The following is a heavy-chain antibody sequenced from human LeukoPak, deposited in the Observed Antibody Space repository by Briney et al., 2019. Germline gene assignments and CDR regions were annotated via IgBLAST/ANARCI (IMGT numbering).Heavy chain of an antibody. CDR3: ARGGTTVTTFDY. D-gene: IGHD4-11*01. J-gene: IGHJ4*02. V-gene: IGHV3-53*01. CDR1: GFTVSSNF. CDR2: IYSGGDI. Sequence: GGSLRLSCAASGFTVSSNFMSWVRQVPGKGLEWVSIIYSGGDIHYADSVKGRFTISRDNSKNTLHLQMNSLRAEDTAVYFCARGGTTVTTFDYWGQGTLVTVSS.